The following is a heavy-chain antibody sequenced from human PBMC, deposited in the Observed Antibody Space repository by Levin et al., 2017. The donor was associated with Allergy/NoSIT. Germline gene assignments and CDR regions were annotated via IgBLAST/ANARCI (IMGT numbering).Heavy chain of an antibody. J-gene: IGHJ5*02. V-gene: IGHV4-59*01. D-gene: IGHD2-8*01. CDR3: AREAVAGNGANWFDP. CDR1: GGSISSYY. Sequence: SETLSLTCTVSGGSISSYYWSWIRQPPGKGLEWIGYIYYSGSTNYNPSLKSRVTISVDTSKNQFSLKLSSVTAADTAVYYCAREAVAGNGANWFDPWGQGTLVTVSS. CDR2: IYYSGST.